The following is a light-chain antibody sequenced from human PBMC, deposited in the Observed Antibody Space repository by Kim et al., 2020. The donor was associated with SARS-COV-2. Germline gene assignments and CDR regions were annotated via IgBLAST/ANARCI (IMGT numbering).Light chain of an antibody. Sequence: SARSASVGDRVTRTCRASQSISSYLNWYQQRPGKAPKLLIYAASSVQSGGPARFSGSGSGTDFTLTISSLQPEDFATYYCQQSTAFGQGTKGDIK. V-gene: IGKV1-39*01. CDR3: QQSTA. CDR1: QSISSY. J-gene: IGKJ1*01. CDR2: AAS.